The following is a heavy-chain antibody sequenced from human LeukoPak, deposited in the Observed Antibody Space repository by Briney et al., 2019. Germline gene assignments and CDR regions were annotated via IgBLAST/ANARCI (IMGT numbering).Heavy chain of an antibody. CDR1: GFTFSSYG. J-gene: IGHJ4*02. Sequence: GGSLRLSCAASGFTFSSYGTHWVRQAPGKGLEWGAVISYDGSNKYYADSVKGRFTISRDNSKNTLYLQMNSLRAEDTAVFYCEKDMSVWFGDTRGDYWGQGTLVTVSS. V-gene: IGHV3-30*18. D-gene: IGHD3-10*01. CDR2: ISYDGSNK. CDR3: EKDMSVWFGDTRGDY.